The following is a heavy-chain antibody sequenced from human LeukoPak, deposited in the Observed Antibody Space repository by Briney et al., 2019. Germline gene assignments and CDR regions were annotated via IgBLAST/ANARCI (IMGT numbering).Heavy chain of an antibody. D-gene: IGHD1-26*01. CDR2: ISSSSSYI. J-gene: IGHJ4*02. Sequence: GGSLRLSCAASGFTFSSYWMSWVRQAPGKGLEWVSSISSSSSYIYYADSVKGRFTISRDNAKNSLYLQMNSLRAEDTAVYYCARSVGLIGELDYWGQGTLVTVSS. V-gene: IGHV3-21*01. CDR1: GFTFSSYW. CDR3: ARSVGLIGELDY.